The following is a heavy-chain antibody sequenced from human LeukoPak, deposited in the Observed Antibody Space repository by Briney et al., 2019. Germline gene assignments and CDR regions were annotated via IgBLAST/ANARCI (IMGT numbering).Heavy chain of an antibody. CDR3: TTDSLGYSSGWYYFDY. D-gene: IGHD6-19*01. Sequence: ASVKVSCKVSGNTLTELSMHWVRQAPGKGLEWMGGFDPEDGETIYAQKFQGRVTMTEDTSTDTAYMELSSLRSEDTAVYYCTTDSLGYSSGWYYFDYWGQGTLVTVSS. CDR2: FDPEDGET. V-gene: IGHV1-24*01. J-gene: IGHJ4*02. CDR1: GNTLTELS.